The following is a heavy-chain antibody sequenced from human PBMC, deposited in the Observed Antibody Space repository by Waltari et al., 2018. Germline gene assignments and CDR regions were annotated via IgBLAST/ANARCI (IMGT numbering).Heavy chain of an antibody. J-gene: IGHJ4*02. D-gene: IGHD3-10*01. CDR1: VYTFTSYD. CDR3: ARGYPCSFYGSGTYYNVYDY. Sequence: QVQLVQSGAEVKKPGASVKVSCRASVYTFTSYDINWVRQATGQGLEWMGWMNPTSGNTDYALKFQGRVTMTRNTSISTAYMELSSLRSEDTAVYYCARGYPCSFYGSGTYYNVYDYWGQGTLVTVSS. CDR2: MNPTSGNT. V-gene: IGHV1-8*01.